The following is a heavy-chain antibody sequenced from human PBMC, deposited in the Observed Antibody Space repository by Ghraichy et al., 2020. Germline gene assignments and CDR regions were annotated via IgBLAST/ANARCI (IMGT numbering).Heavy chain of an antibody. D-gene: IGHD2-8*01. Sequence: GGSLRLSCAASDFTFSIYGMHWVRQAPGKGLEWVAAISYDGRITYFADSVRGRFTISRDNSKNTLFLHMNSLTADDTALYYCAKGRSYCANGACQASGALDVWGQGTTVSVSS. J-gene: IGHJ6*02. CDR1: DFTFSIYG. CDR3: AKGRSYCANGACQASGALDV. V-gene: IGHV3-30*18. CDR2: ISYDGRIT.